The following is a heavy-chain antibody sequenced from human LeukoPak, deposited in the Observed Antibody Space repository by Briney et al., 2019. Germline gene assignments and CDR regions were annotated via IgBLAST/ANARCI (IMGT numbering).Heavy chain of an antibody. CDR1: GFTFSSYA. Sequence: GGSLRLSCAASGFTFSSYAMSGVRQAPGKGLEWVSAIDGSGGYTYYADSVKGRFTISRDNSKNTLYLQMNSLRAEDTAVYYCANFHRAPPDYWGQGTLVTVSS. CDR2: IDGSGGYT. CDR3: ANFHRAPPDY. V-gene: IGHV3-23*01. J-gene: IGHJ4*02.